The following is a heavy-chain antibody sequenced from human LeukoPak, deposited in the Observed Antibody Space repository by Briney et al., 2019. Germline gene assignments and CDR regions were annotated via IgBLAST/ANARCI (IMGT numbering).Heavy chain of an antibody. CDR1: GFTVSSNY. J-gene: IGHJ4*02. D-gene: IGHD4-23*01. Sequence: PGGFLRLSCAISGFTVSSNYMSWVRQAPGKGLEWVSVIYSGGIADYAYSVKGRFTISRDNSKNTLHLQMNNLRAEDTAVYYCARVVIRPYYFDYWGQGTLVTVSS. CDR3: ARVVIRPYYFDY. V-gene: IGHV3-66*01. CDR2: IYSGGIA.